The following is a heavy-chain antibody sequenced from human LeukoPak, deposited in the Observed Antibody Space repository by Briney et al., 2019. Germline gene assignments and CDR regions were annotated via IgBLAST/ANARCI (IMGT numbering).Heavy chain of an antibody. CDR1: GITLSNYG. Sequence: GGSLRLSCAVSGITLSNYGMSWVRQAPGKGLEWVAGISDSGGRTNYADSVKGRFTISREHPKNTLYLQMNSLRAEDTAVYFCAKRGVVIRVILVGFHKEAYYFDSWGQGALVTVSS. CDR2: ISDSGGRT. J-gene: IGHJ4*02. D-gene: IGHD3-22*01. V-gene: IGHV3-23*01. CDR3: AKRGVVIRVILVGFHKEAYYFDS.